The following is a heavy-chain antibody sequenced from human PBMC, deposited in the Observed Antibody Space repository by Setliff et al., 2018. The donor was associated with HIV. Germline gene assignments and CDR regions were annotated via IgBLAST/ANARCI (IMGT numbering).Heavy chain of an antibody. Sequence: SETLSLTCSVSGGSITSGGYYWSWIRQHPGKDLEWIGYIYYSGSTFYNPSLKSRVTISVDTSKNQFSLKLSSVTAADTAVYYCARRQLWFYGMDVWGQGTTVTVSS. CDR3: ARRQLWFYGMDV. V-gene: IGHV4-31*03. CDR1: GGSITSGGYY. D-gene: IGHD5-18*01. J-gene: IGHJ6*02. CDR2: IYYSGST.